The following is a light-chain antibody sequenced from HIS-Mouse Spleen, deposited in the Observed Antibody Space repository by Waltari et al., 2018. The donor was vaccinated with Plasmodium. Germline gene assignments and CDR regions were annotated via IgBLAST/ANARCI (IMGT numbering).Light chain of an antibody. Sequence: QSALTQPPSASGSPGQSVTISCTGTRSYVGGYNYVPWYQQHPGKAPKLMIYEVSKRPSGVPDRFSGSKSGNTASLTVSGLQAEDEADYYCSSYAGSNNLVFGGGTKLTVL. CDR2: EVS. J-gene: IGLJ2*01. CDR1: RSYVGGYNY. V-gene: IGLV2-8*01. CDR3: SSYAGSNNLV.